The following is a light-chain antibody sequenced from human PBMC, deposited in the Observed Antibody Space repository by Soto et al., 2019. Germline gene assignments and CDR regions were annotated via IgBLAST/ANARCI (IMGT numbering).Light chain of an antibody. CDR1: QSVGSL. Sequence: EIVLTQSPATLSVSPGARATLSCRASQSVGSLLAGYQQKPGQAPRLLIDRASARATGISGSFSGSGSGTEFTLTITSLQSEDFAVYYCQQYNKWPITFCQGTRLEI. CDR2: RAS. V-gene: IGKV3-15*01. J-gene: IGKJ5*01. CDR3: QQYNKWPIT.